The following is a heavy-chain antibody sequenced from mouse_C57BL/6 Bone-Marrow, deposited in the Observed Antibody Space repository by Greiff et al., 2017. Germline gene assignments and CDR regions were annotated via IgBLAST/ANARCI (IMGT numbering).Heavy chain of an antibody. V-gene: IGHV1-9*01. J-gene: IGHJ3*01. CDR2: ILPGSGST. CDR1: GYTFTGYW. Sequence: QVQLKESGAELMKPGASVKLSCKATGYTFTGYWIEWVKQRPGHGLEWIGEILPGSGSTNYNEKFKGKATFTADTSSNTAYMQLSSLTTEDSAIYYGARSIYYDYAAWFAYWGQGTLVTVSA. CDR3: ARSIYYDYAAWFAY. D-gene: IGHD2-4*01.